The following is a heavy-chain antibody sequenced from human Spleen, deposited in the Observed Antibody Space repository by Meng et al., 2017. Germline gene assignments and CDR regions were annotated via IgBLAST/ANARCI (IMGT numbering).Heavy chain of an antibody. CDR3: ARGYYGSGEVFWYFDL. CDR1: GFTFSSYA. CDR2: ISGSGGST. D-gene: IGHD3-22*01. Sequence: GESLKISCAASGFTFSSYAMSWVRQAPGKGLEWVSAISGSGGSTYYADSVKGRFTISRDNAKNSLYLQMNSLRAEDTAVYYCARGYYGSGEVFWYFDLWGRGTLVTVSS. J-gene: IGHJ2*01. V-gene: IGHV3-23*01.